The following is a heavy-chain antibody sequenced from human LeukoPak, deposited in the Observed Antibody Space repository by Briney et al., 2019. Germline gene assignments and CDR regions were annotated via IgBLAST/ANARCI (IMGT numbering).Heavy chain of an antibody. J-gene: IGHJ4*02. CDR2: ISGSGGST. D-gene: IGHD3-22*01. Sequence: GGSLRLSCAASGLTFSSYAMSWVRQAPGKGLEWVSAISGSGGSTYYADSVKGRFTISRDHSKNTLYLQMNSLRAEDTAVYYCAKDLYDSSGYYYLFDYWGQGTLVTVSS. CDR1: GLTFSSYA. CDR3: AKDLYDSSGYYYLFDY. V-gene: IGHV3-23*01.